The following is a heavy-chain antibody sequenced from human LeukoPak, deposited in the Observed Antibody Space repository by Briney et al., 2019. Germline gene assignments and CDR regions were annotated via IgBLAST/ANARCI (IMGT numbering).Heavy chain of an antibody. J-gene: IGHJ3*02. D-gene: IGHD2-2*01. Sequence: PGRSLRLSCAASGFTFSSYAMHWVRQAPGKGLEWVAVISYDGSNKYYADSVKGRFTISRDNSKNTLYLQMNSLRAEDTAVYYCAKELGYCSSTSCYPFDAFDIWGQGTMVTVSS. CDR1: GFTFSSYA. CDR2: ISYDGSNK. CDR3: AKELGYCSSTSCYPFDAFDI. V-gene: IGHV3-30-3*01.